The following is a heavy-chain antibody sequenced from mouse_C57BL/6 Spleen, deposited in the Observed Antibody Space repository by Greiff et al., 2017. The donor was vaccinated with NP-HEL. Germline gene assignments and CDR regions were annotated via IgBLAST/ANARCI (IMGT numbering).Heavy chain of an antibody. D-gene: IGHD2-4*01. CDR3: AREGGGLYYDYDGNAMDY. CDR1: GYTFTSYW. J-gene: IGHJ4*01. V-gene: IGHV1-72*01. Sequence: VQLQQPGAELVKPGASVKLSCKASGYTFTSYWMHWVKQRPGRGLEWIGRIDPNSGGTKYNEKFKSKATLTVDKPSSTAYMQLSSLTSEDSAVYYCAREGGGLYYDYDGNAMDYWGQGTSVTVSS. CDR2: IDPNSGGT.